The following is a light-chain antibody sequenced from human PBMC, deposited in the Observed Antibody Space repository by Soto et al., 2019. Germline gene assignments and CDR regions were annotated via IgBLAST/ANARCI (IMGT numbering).Light chain of an antibody. CDR3: QQYGTSPLT. J-gene: IGKJ4*01. CDR2: GAS. Sequence: EIVLTQSPGTLSLSPGERATLSCRASQSVSNNYLAWYQQKPGQAPRLLISGASSRATAIPDRFSGSGSGTDFTLAISRLEPEDFAVYFCQQYGTSPLTFGGGTKVDIK. CDR1: QSVSNNY. V-gene: IGKV3-20*01.